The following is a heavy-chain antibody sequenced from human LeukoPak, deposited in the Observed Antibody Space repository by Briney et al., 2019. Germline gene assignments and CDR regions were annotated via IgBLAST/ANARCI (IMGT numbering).Heavy chain of an antibody. Sequence: GGSLRLSCAASGFTFDDYAMHWVRQAPGKGLEWVSGISWNSGSIGYADSVKGRFTISRDYAKNSLYLQMNSLRAEDTALYYCARGVRWELLTVFDYWGQGTLVTVSS. J-gene: IGHJ4*02. CDR3: ARGVRWELLTVFDY. D-gene: IGHD1-26*01. V-gene: IGHV3-9*01. CDR2: ISWNSGSI. CDR1: GFTFDDYA.